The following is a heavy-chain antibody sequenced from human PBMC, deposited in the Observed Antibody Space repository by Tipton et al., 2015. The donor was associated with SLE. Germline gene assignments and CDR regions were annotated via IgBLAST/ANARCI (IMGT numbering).Heavy chain of an antibody. CDR3: ARGVETNLNYGDYPYYLVY. J-gene: IGHJ4*02. D-gene: IGHD4-17*01. CDR1: GGSISSYY. CDR2: IYYSGNT. V-gene: IGHV4-59*12. Sequence: LRLSCTVSGGSISSYYWSWIRQPPGKGLEWIGYIYYSGNTNYNPSLKSRVTISVDTSKNQFSLKLSSVTAADTAVYYCARGVETNLNYGDYPYYLVYWGQGTLFT.